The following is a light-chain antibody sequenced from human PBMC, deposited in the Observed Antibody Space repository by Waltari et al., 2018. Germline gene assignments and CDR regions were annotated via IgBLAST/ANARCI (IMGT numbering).Light chain of an antibody. V-gene: IGLV3-1*01. CDR3: QAWDSTTVV. Sequence: SYELTQPPSVSVSPGQTASITCSGDKLGDKFVSWYQLKPGQSPVLVIYQDKKRPSGIPGRLSGSNSGNTATLTIRGTQAADEADFYCQAWDSTTVVFGGGTKLTVL. CDR2: QDK. CDR1: KLGDKF. J-gene: IGLJ2*01.